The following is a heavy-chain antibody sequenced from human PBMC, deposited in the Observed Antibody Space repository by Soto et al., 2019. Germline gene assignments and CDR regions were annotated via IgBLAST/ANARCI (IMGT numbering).Heavy chain of an antibody. V-gene: IGHV3-23*01. J-gene: IGHJ3*02. D-gene: IGHD6-19*01. CDR1: GFTFSSYA. CDR3: AKDVYSSVDPNAFDI. CDR2: ISGSGGST. Sequence: GGSLRLSCAASGFTFSSYAMSWVRQPPGKGLEWVSAISGSGGSTYYADSVKGRFTISRDNSKNTLYLQMNSLRAEDTAVYYCAKDVYSSVDPNAFDIWGQGTMVTVSS.